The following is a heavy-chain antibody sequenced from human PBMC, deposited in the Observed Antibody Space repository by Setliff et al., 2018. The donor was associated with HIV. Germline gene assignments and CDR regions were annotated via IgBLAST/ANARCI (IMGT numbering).Heavy chain of an antibody. CDR2: IFYSGST. CDR3: ARLAIPAANTDY. V-gene: IGHV4-39*01. Sequence: SETLSLTCTVSGGSISRSRNYWGWIRQPPGKGLEWIGSIFYSGSTYYNPSLKSRPTISVDTSKNQFSLKLNSVTAADTAVYYCARLAIPAANTDYWGQGTLVTVSS. J-gene: IGHJ4*02. CDR1: GGSISRSRNY. D-gene: IGHD2-2*01.